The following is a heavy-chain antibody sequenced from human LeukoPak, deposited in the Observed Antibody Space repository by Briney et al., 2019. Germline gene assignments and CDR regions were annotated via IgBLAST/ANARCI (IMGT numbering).Heavy chain of an antibody. CDR1: GGSISSYY. Sequence: SETLSLTCTVSGGSISSYYWSWIRQPPGKGLEWIGYIYYSGSTNYNPSLKSRVTISVDTSKNQFFLKLSSVTAADTAVYYCARGRSSSSGPFDYWGQGTLVTVSS. D-gene: IGHD6-6*01. V-gene: IGHV4-59*01. J-gene: IGHJ4*02. CDR3: ARGRSSSSGPFDY. CDR2: IYYSGST.